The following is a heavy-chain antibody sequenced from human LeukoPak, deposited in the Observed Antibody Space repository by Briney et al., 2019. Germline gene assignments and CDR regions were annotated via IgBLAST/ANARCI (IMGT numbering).Heavy chain of an antibody. CDR2: IYDDNT. J-gene: IGHJ4*02. D-gene: IGHD3-10*01. CDR1: GFILSNYA. CDR3: AARKVRGVWFYLDY. Sequence: GGSLRLSCAASGFILSNYALHWVRQAPGKGLEWVSTIYDDNTYYADSVKGRFALSTDNSKNTLYLQMNSLRVEDTAVYFCAARKVRGVWFYLDYWGQGTLVTVSS. V-gene: IGHV3-23*01.